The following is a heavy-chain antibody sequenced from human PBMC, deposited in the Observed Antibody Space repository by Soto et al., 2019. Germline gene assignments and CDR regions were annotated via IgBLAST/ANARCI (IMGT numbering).Heavy chain of an antibody. J-gene: IGHJ6*02. Sequence: GGSLRLSCAASGFTFSSYAMHWVRQAPGKGLKWVAVISYDGSNKYYADSVKGRFTISRDNSKNTLYLQMNSLRAEDTAVYYCARDRYWGPIRQGSTPPFYSYGMDVWGQGTTVTVSS. CDR1: GFTFSSYA. D-gene: IGHD3-16*02. CDR2: ISYDGSNK. CDR3: ARDRYWGPIRQGSTPPFYSYGMDV. V-gene: IGHV3-30-3*01.